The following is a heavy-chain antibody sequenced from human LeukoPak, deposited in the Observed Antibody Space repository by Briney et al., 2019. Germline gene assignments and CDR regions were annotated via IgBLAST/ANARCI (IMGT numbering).Heavy chain of an antibody. J-gene: IGHJ4*02. CDR3: ARALTTLTYEGY. CDR2: ISGSNSYI. Sequence: GGSLRLSCAASGFSFSSYTMHWIRQAPGKGLEWVSSISGSNSYIFYADSVKGRFTVSRDNAKDSLYLQMNSLRAEDTAVYYCARALTTLTYEGYWGQGTLVTVSS. CDR1: GFSFSSYT. D-gene: IGHD1-1*01. V-gene: IGHV3-21*01.